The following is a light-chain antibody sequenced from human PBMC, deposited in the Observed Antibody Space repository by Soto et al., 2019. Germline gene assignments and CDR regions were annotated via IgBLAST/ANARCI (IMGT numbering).Light chain of an antibody. CDR3: QQLNDYPIT. CDR2: AAS. CDR1: QGVSSY. J-gene: IGKJ5*01. V-gene: IGKV1-9*01. Sequence: IPLTQSPSSLAASVGDRVTITCRASQGVSSYLAWYQQIPGKAPKLLISAASTLQSGVPSRFSGSGSGTDFTLTISSRQPEDFASYYCQQLNDYPITFGQGTRLEIK.